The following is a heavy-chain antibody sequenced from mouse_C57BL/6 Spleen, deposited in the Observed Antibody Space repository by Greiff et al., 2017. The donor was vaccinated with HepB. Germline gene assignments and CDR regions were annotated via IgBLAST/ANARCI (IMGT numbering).Heavy chain of an antibody. Sequence: VQLKESVAELVRPGASVKLSCTASGFNIKNTYMHWVQQRPEQGLEWIGRIDPANGNTKYAPKFQGKATITADTSSNTADLQLSSLTSEDTAVYYCARDGSSYGWFAYWGQGTLVTVSA. V-gene: IGHV14-3*01. J-gene: IGHJ3*01. CDR2: IDPANGNT. D-gene: IGHD1-1*01. CDR3: ARDGSSYGWFAY. CDR1: GFNIKNTY.